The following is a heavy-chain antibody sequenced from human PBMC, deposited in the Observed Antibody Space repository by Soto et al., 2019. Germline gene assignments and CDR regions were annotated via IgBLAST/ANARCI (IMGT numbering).Heavy chain of an antibody. D-gene: IGHD6-19*01. J-gene: IGHJ4*02. Sequence: EVQLLESGGGLVQPGGSLRLSCVGSGFFFSSYTMTWVRQAPWKGREWVSSFSATSENTYYADSGRGRFTISRDNSKSTLFLQMNSLTAEDTAMYYCAKARDQQWVRLPFDYWGQGILVIVSS. CDR1: GFFFSSYT. CDR2: FSATSENT. CDR3: AKARDQQWVRLPFDY. V-gene: IGHV3-23*01.